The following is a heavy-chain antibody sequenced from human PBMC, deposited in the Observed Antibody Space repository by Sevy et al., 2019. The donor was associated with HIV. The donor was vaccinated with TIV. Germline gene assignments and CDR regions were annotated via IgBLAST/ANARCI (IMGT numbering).Heavy chain of an antibody. CDR2: IWYDGSNK. V-gene: IGHV3-33*01. J-gene: IGHJ4*02. D-gene: IGHD5-18*01. CDR3: ARDPDTAMVTPTPYY. Sequence: GGALRLSCAASGFTFSSYGMHWVRQAPGKGLEWVAVIWYDGSNKYYADSVKGRFTISRDNSKNTLYLQMNSLRAEDTAVYYCARDPDTAMVTPTPYYWGQGTLVTVSS. CDR1: GFTFSSYG.